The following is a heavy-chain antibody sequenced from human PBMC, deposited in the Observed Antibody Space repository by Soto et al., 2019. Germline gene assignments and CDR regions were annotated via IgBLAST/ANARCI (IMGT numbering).Heavy chain of an antibody. J-gene: IGHJ4*02. CDR3: ARGSHYCSSTSCYYFDY. CDR2: IYYSGST. D-gene: IGHD2-2*01. Sequence: SETLSLTCTVSGGSISSYYWSWIRQPPGKGLEWIGYIYYSGSTNYHPTLKSRVPIPVDTSKNQFSLKLSSVTAADTAVYYCARGSHYCSSTSCYYFDYWGQGTLVTVSS. V-gene: IGHV4-59*08. CDR1: GGSISSYY.